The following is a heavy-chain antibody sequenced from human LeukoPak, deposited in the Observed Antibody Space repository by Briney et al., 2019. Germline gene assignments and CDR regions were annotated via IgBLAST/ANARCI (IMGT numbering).Heavy chain of an antibody. J-gene: IGHJ4*02. CDR1: GFTFSDCW. V-gene: IGHV3-7*03. D-gene: IGHD3-22*01. CDR2: INQDGSEK. CDR3: ASGGDSSGFCFDY. Sequence: PGGSLRLSCAASGFTFSDCWMNWVRQAPGKGLEWVANINQDGSEKYYVDSVKGRFTISRDNAKNSLYLQMNSLRAEDTAVYYCASGGDSSGFCFDYWGQGTLVTVSS.